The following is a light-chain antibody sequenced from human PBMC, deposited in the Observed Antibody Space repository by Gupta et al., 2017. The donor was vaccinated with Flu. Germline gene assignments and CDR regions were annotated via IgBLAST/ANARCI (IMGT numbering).Light chain of an antibody. Sequence: GKTSSITGGGFNMGRKNVHWYQQKPGQAPVLVIYTDSGRPSGIPERFSGSNFGNTATLTVSRVEAGDEADYYCQVWDRSTHNVIFGGGTKLTVL. V-gene: IGLV3-21*04. CDR3: QVWDRSTHNVI. J-gene: IGLJ2*01. CDR1: NMGRKN. CDR2: TDS.